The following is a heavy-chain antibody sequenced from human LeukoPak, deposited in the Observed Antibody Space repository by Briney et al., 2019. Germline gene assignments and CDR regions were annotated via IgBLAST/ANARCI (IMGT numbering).Heavy chain of an antibody. Sequence: ASVEVSCKASGYTFTSYGISWVRQAPGQGLEWMGWISAYNGNTNYAQKLQGRVTMTTDTSTSTAYMELRSLRSDDTAVYYCARDSRYSGYDWRRATFDYWGQGTLVTVSS. V-gene: IGHV1-18*01. D-gene: IGHD5-12*01. CDR2: ISAYNGNT. CDR1: GYTFTSYG. J-gene: IGHJ4*02. CDR3: ARDSRYSGYDWRRATFDY.